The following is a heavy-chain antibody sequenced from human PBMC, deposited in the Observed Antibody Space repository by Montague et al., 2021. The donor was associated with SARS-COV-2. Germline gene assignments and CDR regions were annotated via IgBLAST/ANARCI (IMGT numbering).Heavy chain of an antibody. J-gene: IGHJ2*01. D-gene: IGHD2-15*01. V-gene: IGHV4-31*03. CDR2: IYYSGST. CDR1: GGSISSGGYY. CDR3: ARGLGGYCSGGSCHRGWDLDL. Sequence: TLSLTCTVPGGSISSGGYYWSWIRQPPGKGLEWIGYIYYSGSTYYNPSLKSRVTISVDTSKNQFSLKLSSVTAADTAVYYCARGLGGYCSGGSCHRGWDLDLWGRGTLVTVSS.